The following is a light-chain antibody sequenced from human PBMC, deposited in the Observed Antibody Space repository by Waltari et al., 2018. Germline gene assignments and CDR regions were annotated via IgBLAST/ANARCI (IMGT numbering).Light chain of an antibody. V-gene: IGLV2-14*03. CDR1: SSDVCGYNH. J-gene: IGLJ1*01. Sequence: QSALTQPASVSGSPGPSITISCTGTSSDVCGYNHSPCYQQHPGKAPKLIIYDFSNRPSGVSNRFSGSKSGNTASLTFSGLQAEDEADYYCNSYTSSRTFVFGTGTKVTVL. CDR2: DFS. CDR3: NSYTSSRTFV.